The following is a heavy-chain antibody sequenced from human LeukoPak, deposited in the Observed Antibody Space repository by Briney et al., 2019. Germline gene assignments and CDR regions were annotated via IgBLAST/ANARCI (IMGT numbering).Heavy chain of an antibody. D-gene: IGHD4-17*01. J-gene: IGHJ5*02. Sequence: PSETLSLTCNVSGGSMNLYLWGWIRQPPGKGREWIGYIYSSGSRRYYPSLKSRLTLSLDASKKHLSRRLSSVTAADTAVDYCSRTNYGEWGGAVDLWGRGTLVTVSS. CDR2: IYSSGSR. CDR3: SRTNYGEWGGAVDL. V-gene: IGHV4-4*08. CDR1: GGSMNLYL.